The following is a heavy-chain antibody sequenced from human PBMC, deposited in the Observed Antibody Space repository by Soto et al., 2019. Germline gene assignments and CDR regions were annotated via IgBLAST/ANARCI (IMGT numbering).Heavy chain of an antibody. J-gene: IGHJ6*02. CDR2: INPNSGGT. V-gene: IGHV1-2*04. CDR1: GYTFTGYY. CDR3: ARAAAHGYYYYGMDV. D-gene: IGHD6-13*01. Sequence: ASVKVSCKASGYTFTGYYMHWVRQARGQGLEWMGWINPNSGGTNYAQKFQGWVTMTRDTSISTAYMELSRLRSDDTAVYYCARAAAHGYYYYGMDVWGQGTTVTVSS.